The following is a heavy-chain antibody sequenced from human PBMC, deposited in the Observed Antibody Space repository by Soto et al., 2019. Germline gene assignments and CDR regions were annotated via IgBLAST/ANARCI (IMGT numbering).Heavy chain of an antibody. V-gene: IGHV3-13*01. CDR1: GFTFSSYD. CDR2: IGTAGDT. J-gene: IGHJ3*02. CDR3: ARAGGCSGGSCYFSRAFDI. Sequence: GGSLRLSCAASGFTFSSYDMHWVRQAPGKGLEWVSAIGTAGDTYYPGSVKGRFTISRENAKNSLYLQMNSLRAEDTAVYYRARAGGCSGGSCYFSRAFDIWGQGTMVTVSS. D-gene: IGHD2-15*01.